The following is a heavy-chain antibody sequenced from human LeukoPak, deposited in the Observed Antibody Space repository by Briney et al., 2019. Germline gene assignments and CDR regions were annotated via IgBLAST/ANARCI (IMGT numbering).Heavy chain of an antibody. J-gene: IGHJ4*02. V-gene: IGHV4-39*01. CDR3: ARLRSYYDILTGYTYYFDY. CDR2: IYYSGST. D-gene: IGHD3-9*01. CDR1: GGSISSSSYY. Sequence: SETLSLTCTVSGGSISSSSYYWGWIRQPPGKGLEWIGSIYYSGSTYYNPSLKSRVTISVDTSKSQFSLKLSSVTAADTAVYYCARLRSYYDILTGYTYYFDYWGQGTLVTVSS.